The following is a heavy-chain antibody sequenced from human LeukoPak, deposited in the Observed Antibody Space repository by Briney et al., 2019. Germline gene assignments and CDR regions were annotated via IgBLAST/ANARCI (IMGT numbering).Heavy chain of an antibody. V-gene: IGHV1-46*01. CDR2: INPSGGST. J-gene: IGHJ4*02. CDR3: ARPLYCRDGSCYSLDY. D-gene: IGHD2-15*01. Sequence: VASVKVSCKASGYTFTSYYMHWVRQAPGQGLEWMGIINPSGGSTSYAQKFQGRVTMTRDTSISTTYMELSRLKSDDTAVYYCARPLYCRDGSCYSLDYWGQGTLVTVSS. CDR1: GYTFTSYY.